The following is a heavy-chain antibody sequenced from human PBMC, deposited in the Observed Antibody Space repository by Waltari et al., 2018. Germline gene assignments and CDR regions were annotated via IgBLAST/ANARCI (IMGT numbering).Heavy chain of an antibody. V-gene: IGHV4-34*01. J-gene: IGHJ4*02. D-gene: IGHD1-26*01. CDR1: GGSFSDYY. CDR3: ARPGDLGGTSFHY. CDR2: ISHEGTT. Sequence: QVQLQQWGAGLLEPSETLSLTCAVYGGSFSDYYFHWIRQPPGKGLEWIGEISHEGTTNYHPALKSRVTISVDKSKNQFSLKLTSLTAADTAVYYCARPGDLGGTSFHYWGQGTLVTVSS.